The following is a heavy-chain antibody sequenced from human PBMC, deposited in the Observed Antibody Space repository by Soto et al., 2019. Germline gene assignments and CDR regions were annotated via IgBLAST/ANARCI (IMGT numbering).Heavy chain of an antibody. CDR2: IYHSGST. D-gene: IGHD2-2*01. V-gene: IGHV4-30-2*01. CDR3: ARVPDR. Sequence: PSETLSLTCAVSGDPISSCGYSWSWIRQPPGKGLEWIGYIYHSGSTYYNPSLKSRVTISVDRSKNQFSLKLSSGTAADTAVYYSARVPDRWGQGTLVTVS. CDR1: GDPISSCGYS. J-gene: IGHJ5*02.